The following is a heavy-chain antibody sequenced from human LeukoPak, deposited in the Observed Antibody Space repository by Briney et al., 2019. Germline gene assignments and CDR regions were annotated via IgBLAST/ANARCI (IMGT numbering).Heavy chain of an antibody. J-gene: IGHJ5*01. V-gene: IGHV3-30*02. Sequence: GGPLRLSCAASGFTFSSFGMHWVRQAPGQGLEWVAFVRYDGTKIYYADAVKGRFTISRDNSKSTLYLQMDSLRAEDTAVYYCAKDRYISGWGWFVSWGQGTLVTVSS. CDR3: AKDRYISGWGWFVS. D-gene: IGHD6-19*01. CDR2: VRYDGTKI. CDR1: GFTFSSFG.